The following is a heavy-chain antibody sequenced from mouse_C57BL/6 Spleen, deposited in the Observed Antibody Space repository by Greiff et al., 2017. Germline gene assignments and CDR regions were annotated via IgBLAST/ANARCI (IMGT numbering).Heavy chain of an antibody. J-gene: IGHJ2*01. CDR3: ARKGPTATLDY. CDR1: GFTFSDYG. V-gene: IGHV5-17*01. CDR2: ISSGSSTI. Sequence: EVKLMESGGGLVKPGGSLKLSCAASGFTFSDYGMHCVRQAPEKGLEWVAYISSGSSTIYYAATVKGRFTISRDNAKNTLFLQMTSLRSEDTAMFYGARKGPTATLDYWGQGTTLTVSS. D-gene: IGHD1-2*01.